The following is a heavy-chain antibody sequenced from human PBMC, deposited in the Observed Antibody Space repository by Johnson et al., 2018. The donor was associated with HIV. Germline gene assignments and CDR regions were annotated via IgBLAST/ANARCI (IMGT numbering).Heavy chain of an antibody. Sequence: QVQLVESGGGVVQPGRSLRLSCAASGFRFSTYALHWVRQTPGKGLEWVALISDDGNNKYYADSVKGRFPISRDNSKNTLYLQMNSLRVEDTAMYYCARGPILEWLSGDGFDMWGQGTKVTV. D-gene: IGHD3-3*01. J-gene: IGHJ3*02. CDR3: ARGPILEWLSGDGFDM. CDR1: GFRFSTYA. V-gene: IGHV3-30-3*01. CDR2: ISDDGNNK.